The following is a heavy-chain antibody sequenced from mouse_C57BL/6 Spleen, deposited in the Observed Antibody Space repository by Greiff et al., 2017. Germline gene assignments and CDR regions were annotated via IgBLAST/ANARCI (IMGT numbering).Heavy chain of an antibody. V-gene: IGHV1-85*01. CDR3: ARTGGKCRYVDD. CDR2: IYPCDGST. Sequence: QVQLQQSGPELVKPGASVKLSCKASGYTFTSYDINWVKQRPGQGLEWIGWIYPCDGSTKYNEKFKGKSTLTVDTSSSTAYMGLRSLTSEDSAVYCCARTGGKCRYVDDWGTGTTVTVSS. J-gene: IGHJ1*03. D-gene: IGHD1-3*01. CDR1: GYTFTSYD.